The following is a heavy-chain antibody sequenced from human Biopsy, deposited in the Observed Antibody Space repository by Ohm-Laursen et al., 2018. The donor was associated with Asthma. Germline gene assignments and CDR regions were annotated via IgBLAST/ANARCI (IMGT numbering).Heavy chain of an antibody. CDR1: GDSIDSGDYS. CDR3: ARGWNCGGDCYSLDS. D-gene: IGHD2-21*02. V-gene: IGHV4-30-2*06. Sequence: SQTLSLTCPVSGDSIDSGDYSWTWIRQSPGEGLEWIGYIYRNGDTYYNPTLKNRVTISIDRSKNQFSLRLRSVTAADTAVYYCARGWNCGGDCYSLDSWGQGTLVTVSS. CDR2: IYRNGDT. J-gene: IGHJ4*02.